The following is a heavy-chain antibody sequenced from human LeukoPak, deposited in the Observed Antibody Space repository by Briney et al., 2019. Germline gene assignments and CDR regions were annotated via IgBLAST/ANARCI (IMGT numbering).Heavy chain of an antibody. V-gene: IGHV3-74*01. Sequence: GGSLRLSCAASGFTFITYWMHWVRQAPGEGLVWVSRINNDGSNRNYADSVKGRFTISRDNAKNTLYLQMNSLRAEDTAVYYCARPSVAGPYFDFWGQGTVVTVSS. CDR1: GFTFITYW. D-gene: IGHD6-19*01. CDR2: INNDGSNR. CDR3: ARPSVAGPYFDF. J-gene: IGHJ4*02.